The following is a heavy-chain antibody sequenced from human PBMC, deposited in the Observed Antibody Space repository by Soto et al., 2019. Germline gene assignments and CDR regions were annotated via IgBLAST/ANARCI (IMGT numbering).Heavy chain of an antibody. Sequence: QVQLVQSGAEVKKPGSSVKVSCKTAGGTFSSYAITWVRQAPGQGLEWMGGFIPIFGTSNYAQKFQGRVTITADESTSTAYMELSSLRSEDTAVYYCARAMYSTGLGYGMDVWGQGTAVTVSS. J-gene: IGHJ6*02. D-gene: IGHD6-19*01. CDR3: ARAMYSTGLGYGMDV. CDR1: GGTFSSYA. CDR2: FIPIFGTS. V-gene: IGHV1-69*01.